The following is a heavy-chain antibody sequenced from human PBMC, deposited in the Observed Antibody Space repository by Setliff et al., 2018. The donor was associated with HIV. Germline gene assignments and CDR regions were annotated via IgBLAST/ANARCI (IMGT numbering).Heavy chain of an antibody. J-gene: IGHJ4*03. Sequence: ASVKVSCKASGYTFTGYYMHWVRQAPGQGLEWMGWIKPNSGGTNYAQKFQGRITMTGDPSTATAFMELNRLTSDDTAVYFCARESIASSFVFYSHYIDFWGSGTLVTVSS. CDR1: GYTFTGYY. CDR3: ARESIASSFVFYSHYIDF. V-gene: IGHV1-2*02. D-gene: IGHD2-15*01. CDR2: IKPNSGGT.